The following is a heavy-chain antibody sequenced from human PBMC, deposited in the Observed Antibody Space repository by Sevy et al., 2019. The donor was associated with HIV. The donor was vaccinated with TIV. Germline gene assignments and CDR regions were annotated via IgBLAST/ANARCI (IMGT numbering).Heavy chain of an antibody. CDR1: GFTFSSYA. CDR3: ARELEPGAFDI. Sequence: WGSLRLSCAASGFTFSSYAMHWVRQAPGKGLEYVSAISSNGGSTYYANSVKGRFTISRDNSKNTLYLQMGSLRAEDMAVYYCARELEPGAFDIWGQGTMVTVSS. CDR2: ISSNGGST. V-gene: IGHV3-64*01. J-gene: IGHJ3*02. D-gene: IGHD1-1*01.